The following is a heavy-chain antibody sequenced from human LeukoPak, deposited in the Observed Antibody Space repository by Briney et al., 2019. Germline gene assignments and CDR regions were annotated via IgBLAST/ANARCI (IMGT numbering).Heavy chain of an antibody. CDR1: GFTVSGSS. CDR2: IYGGGST. Sequence: GGSLRLSCAASGFTVSGSSMSWVRQAPGKGLGWGSVIYGGGSTFYADSVKGRFTISRDNSKNTLYLQMNSLRAEDTAVYYCARDKEGMNDYWGQGTLVTVSS. J-gene: IGHJ4*02. CDR3: ARDKEGMNDY. V-gene: IGHV3-53*01.